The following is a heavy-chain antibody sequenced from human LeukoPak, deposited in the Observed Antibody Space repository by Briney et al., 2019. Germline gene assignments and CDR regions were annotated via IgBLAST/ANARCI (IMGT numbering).Heavy chain of an antibody. J-gene: IGHJ4*02. D-gene: IGHD5-18*01. CDR2: IIPIFGTA. Sequence: VASVKVSCKASGGTFSSYAISWMRQAPGQGLEWMGGIIPIFGTANYAQKFQGRVTITTDESTSTAYMELSSLRSEDTAVYYCASGYSYGSDLDYWGQGTLVTVSS. V-gene: IGHV1-69*05. CDR1: GGTFSSYA. CDR3: ASGYSYGSDLDY.